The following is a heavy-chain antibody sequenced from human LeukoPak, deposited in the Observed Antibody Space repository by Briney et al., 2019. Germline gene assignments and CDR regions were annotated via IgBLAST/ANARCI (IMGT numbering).Heavy chain of an antibody. D-gene: IGHD2-8*01. V-gene: IGHV3-23*01. CDR3: AKGRGYCSNGVCFDAFDI. J-gene: IGHJ3*02. CDR1: GFTFSSYA. Sequence: PGGSLRLSCAASGFTFSSYAMSWVRQAPGKGLEWVSAISGSGGSTYYADSVKGRFTISRDNSKNTLYLQMNSLRAEDTAVYYCAKGRGYCSNGVCFDAFDIWGQGTMVTVSS. CDR2: ISGSGGST.